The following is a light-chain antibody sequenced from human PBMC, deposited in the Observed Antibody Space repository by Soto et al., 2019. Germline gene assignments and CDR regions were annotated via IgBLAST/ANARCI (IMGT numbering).Light chain of an antibody. CDR1: QSVSSSY. J-gene: IGKJ1*01. CDR3: QQRSNWPQT. CDR2: GAS. V-gene: IGKV3D-20*02. Sequence: EIVFTQSPGTLSLSPGERATLSCRASQSVSSSYLAWYQQKPGQAPRLLIYGASSRATGIPDRFSGSGSGTAFTLTISSLEHADFAVYYCQQRSNWPQTFGQGTKVDIK.